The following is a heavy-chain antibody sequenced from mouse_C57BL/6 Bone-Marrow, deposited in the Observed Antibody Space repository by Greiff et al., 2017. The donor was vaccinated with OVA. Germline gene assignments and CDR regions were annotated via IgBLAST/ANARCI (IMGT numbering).Heavy chain of an antibody. CDR2: IDPSDSYT. J-gene: IGHJ2*01. CDR1: GYTFTSYW. V-gene: IGHV1-69*01. Sequence: QVQLQQPGAELVMPGASVKLSCTASGYTFTSYWMHWVKQRPGQGLEWIGEIDPSDSYTNYNQKFKGKSTLTVDKSSSTAYMQLSSLTSEDSAVYYCAREGASNYDYWGQGTTITVSS. CDR3: AREGASNYDY. D-gene: IGHD2-5*01.